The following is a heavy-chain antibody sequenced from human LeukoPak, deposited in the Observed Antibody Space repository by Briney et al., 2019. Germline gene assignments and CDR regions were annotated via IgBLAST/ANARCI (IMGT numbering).Heavy chain of an antibody. CDR3: ARGHGRSYDFWSGYYSWFDP. CDR2: INHSGST. J-gene: IGHJ5*02. V-gene: IGHV4-34*01. Sequence: PSETLSLTCAVYGGSFSGYYWGWIRQPPGKGLEWIGEINHSGSTNYNPSLKSRVTISVDTSKSQFSLKLSSVTAADTAVYYCARGHGRSYDFWSGYYSWFDPWGQGTLVTVSS. CDR1: GGSFSGYY. D-gene: IGHD3-3*01.